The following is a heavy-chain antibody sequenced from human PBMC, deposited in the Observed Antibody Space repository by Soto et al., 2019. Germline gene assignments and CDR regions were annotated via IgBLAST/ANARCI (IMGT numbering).Heavy chain of an antibody. CDR1: GGTFSSYA. V-gene: IGHV1-69*13. J-gene: IGHJ6*02. CDR2: IIPIFGTA. CDR3: ATERPGIAVTYYYYGMDV. D-gene: IGHD6-19*01. Sequence: GASVKVSCKASGGTFSSYAISWVRQAPGQGLEWMGGIIPIFGTANYAQKFQGRVTITADESTSTAYMELSSLRSKDTAVYYCATERPGIAVTYYYYGMDVWGQGTTVTVSS.